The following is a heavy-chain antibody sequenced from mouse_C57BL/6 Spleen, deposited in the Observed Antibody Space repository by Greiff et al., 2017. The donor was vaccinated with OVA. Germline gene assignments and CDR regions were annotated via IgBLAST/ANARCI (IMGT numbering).Heavy chain of an antibody. D-gene: IGHD1-1*01. Sequence: EVKLVESGGGLVKPGGSLKLSCAASGFTFSSYAMSWVRQTPEKRLEWVATISDGGSYTYYPDNVKGRFTISRDNAKNNLYLQMSHLTSEDTAMYYYARERIITTEYCFAYWGQGTTLTVSA. J-gene: IGHJ2*01. CDR3: ARERIITTEYCFAY. CDR1: GFTFSSYA. CDR2: ISDGGSYT. V-gene: IGHV5-4*01.